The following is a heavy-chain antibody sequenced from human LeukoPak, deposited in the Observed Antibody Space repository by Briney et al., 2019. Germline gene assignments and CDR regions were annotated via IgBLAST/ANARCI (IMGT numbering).Heavy chain of an antibody. CDR1: GFTVSSNF. Sequence: GGSLRLSCAASGFTVSSNFINWVRQAPGKGLEWVSGISGSGDNTYYADSVKGRFTISRDNSKNTLYVQVNSLGTEDTAAYYCAKGSYYDSSGSFYFDYWGQGTLVTVSS. D-gene: IGHD3-22*01. V-gene: IGHV3-23*01. CDR2: ISGSGDNT. J-gene: IGHJ4*02. CDR3: AKGSYYDSSGSFYFDY.